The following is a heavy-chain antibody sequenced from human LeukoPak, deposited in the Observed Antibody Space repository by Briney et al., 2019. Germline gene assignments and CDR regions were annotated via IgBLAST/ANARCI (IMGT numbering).Heavy chain of an antibody. J-gene: IGHJ3*02. CDR1: GGTFSSYA. V-gene: IGHV1-69*05. CDR3: ARDQPHTDIVVVPAAIGGAFDI. D-gene: IGHD2-2*01. CDR2: IIPIFGTA. Sequence: SVKVSCKASGGTFSSYAISWVRQAPGQGLEWMGGIIPIFGTANYAQKFQGRVTITTDESTSTAYMELSSLRSEDAAVYYCARDQPHTDIVVVPAAIGGAFDIWGQGTMVTVSS.